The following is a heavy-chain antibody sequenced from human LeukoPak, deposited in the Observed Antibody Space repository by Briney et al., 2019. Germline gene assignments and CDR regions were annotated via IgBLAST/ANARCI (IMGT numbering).Heavy chain of an antibody. CDR3: AGQFDY. CDR2: VSSSSSTI. CDR1: GFTFSSYS. Sequence: PGGSLRLSCAASGFTFSSYSMNWVRQAPGKGLEWVSYVSSSSSTIYYADSVKGRFTISRDNAKNSLYLQMNSLRAEDTAVYYCAGQFDYWGQGTLVTVSS. J-gene: IGHJ4*02. V-gene: IGHV3-48*04.